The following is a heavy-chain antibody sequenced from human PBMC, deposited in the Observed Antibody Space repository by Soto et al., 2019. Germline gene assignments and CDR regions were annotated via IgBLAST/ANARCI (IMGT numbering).Heavy chain of an antibody. CDR2: IRGFSPYT. J-gene: IGHJ6*02. Sequence: EVQLVESGGGLVKPGGSLRLSCVASGFTFRTYTMNWVRQAPGKGLEWVSGIRGFSPYTFYAESVKGRFTISRDNAKNSLYQQMNSLGVEDTAVYYCARDRGYDAHDYYYNAMDVWGQGTTVTVSS. V-gene: IGHV3-21*01. D-gene: IGHD2-15*01. CDR3: ARDRGYDAHDYYYNAMDV. CDR1: GFTFRTYT.